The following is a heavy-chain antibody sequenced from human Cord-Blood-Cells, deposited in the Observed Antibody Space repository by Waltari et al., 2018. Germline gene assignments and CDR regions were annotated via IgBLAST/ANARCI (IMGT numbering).Heavy chain of an antibody. J-gene: IGHJ2*01. CDR3: ARRKVTRTSGWYFDL. Sequence: EVQLVQSGAEVKKPGESLKISCKGSGYSFTSYWIGWVRQMPGKGLEWMGIIYPGDSDTRYSPSFQGQVTISADKSISTAYLQWSSLKASDTAMYYCARRKVTRTSGWYFDLWGRGTLVTVSS. CDR1: GYSFTSYW. CDR2: IYPGDSDT. D-gene: IGHD1-20*01. V-gene: IGHV5-51*01.